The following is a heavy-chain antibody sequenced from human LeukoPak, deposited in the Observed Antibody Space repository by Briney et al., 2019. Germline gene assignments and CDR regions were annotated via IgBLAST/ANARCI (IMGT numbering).Heavy chain of an antibody. Sequence: GRSLRLSCAASGFTFSSHDMHWVRQAPGKGLEWMAVISYDGSNKYFADSVKGRFTISRDNSKNTLYLQMNSLRGDDTAMYYCAKDSSGQFDYWGQGTLXTVSS. J-gene: IGHJ4*02. CDR3: AKDSSGQFDY. V-gene: IGHV3-30*18. D-gene: IGHD6-19*01. CDR2: ISYDGSNK. CDR1: GFTFSSHD.